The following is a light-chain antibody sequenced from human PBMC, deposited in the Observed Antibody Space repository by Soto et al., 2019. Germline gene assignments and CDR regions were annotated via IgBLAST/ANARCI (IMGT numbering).Light chain of an antibody. V-gene: IGKV3-20*01. Sequence: EIVLTQSPGTVSLSPGERGTLSCRASQSVNSRLAWYQHKPGQAPRLLISGASSRATGIPDRFSGSGSATDFTLTISRLEPEDFALYYCQHYGRSPITFGQGTKVDIK. CDR1: QSVNSR. J-gene: IGKJ1*01. CDR3: QHYGRSPIT. CDR2: GAS.